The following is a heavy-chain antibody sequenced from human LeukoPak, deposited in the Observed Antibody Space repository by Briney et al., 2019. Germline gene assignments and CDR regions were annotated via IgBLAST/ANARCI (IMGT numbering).Heavy chain of an antibody. V-gene: IGHV4-31*03. J-gene: IGHJ4*02. D-gene: IGHD2-21*02. CDR1: GGSLSSGGFY. Sequence: SETLSLTCTFSGGSLSSGGFYWGWIRQHPGKGLEWIGYIYYSGSTYYNPSLKSRVTISVDTSKNQFSLKLSSVTAADTAVYYCARRAVTPRYFDYWGQGTLVTVSS. CDR3: ARRAVTPRYFDY. CDR2: IYYSGST.